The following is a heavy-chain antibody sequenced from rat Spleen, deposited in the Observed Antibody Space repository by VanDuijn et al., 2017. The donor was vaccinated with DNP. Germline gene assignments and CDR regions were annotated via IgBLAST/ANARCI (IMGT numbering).Heavy chain of an antibody. CDR2: SSPGGGST. V-gene: IGHV5-19*01. Sequence: EVQLVESGGGLAQPGRSLKLSCAASGLTFSDYGIHWVRQPPTKGLEWVAYSSPGGGSTYYRDSVKGRFTVSRDNAKSSLYLQMNSLKSEDTATYYCARALWVSWYFDFWGPGTMVTVSS. CDR1: GLTFSDYG. CDR3: ARALWVSWYFDF. J-gene: IGHJ1*01. D-gene: IGHD1-7*01.